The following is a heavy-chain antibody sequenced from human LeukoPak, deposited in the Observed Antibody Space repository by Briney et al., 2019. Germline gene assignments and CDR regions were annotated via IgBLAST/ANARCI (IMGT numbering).Heavy chain of an antibody. J-gene: IGHJ4*02. D-gene: IGHD3-22*01. CDR1: GFTFSSYA. CDR2: ISYDGSNK. Sequence: GGSLRLSCAASGFTFSSYAMHWVRQAPGKGLEWVAVISYDGSNKYYAGSVKGRFTISRDNSKNTLYLQMNSLRAEDTAVYYCARDPYYYDSSGYSPYFDYWGQGTLVTVSS. V-gene: IGHV3-30*04. CDR3: ARDPYYYDSSGYSPYFDY.